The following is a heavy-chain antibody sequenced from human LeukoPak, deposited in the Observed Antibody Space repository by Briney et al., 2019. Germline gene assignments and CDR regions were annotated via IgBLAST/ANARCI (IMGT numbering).Heavy chain of an antibody. Sequence: GGSLRLSCPASGFTFSSYGMHWVRQAPGKGLEWVAFIRYDGSNKYYADSMKGRFTISRDNSKNTLYLQMNSLRAEDTAVYYCAKDHGDYAFGYWGQGTLVTVSS. D-gene: IGHD4-17*01. CDR1: GFTFSSYG. J-gene: IGHJ4*02. V-gene: IGHV3-30*02. CDR2: IRYDGSNK. CDR3: AKDHGDYAFGY.